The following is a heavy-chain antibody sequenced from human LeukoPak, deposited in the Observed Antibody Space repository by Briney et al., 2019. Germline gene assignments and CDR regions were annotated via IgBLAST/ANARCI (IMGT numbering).Heavy chain of an antibody. J-gene: IGHJ4*01. CDR3: ARGGSKSWYPLMK. CDR2: IYHTGDT. V-gene: IGHV4-4*07. D-gene: IGHD6-13*01. CDR1: GGSFSNYY. Sequence: SETLSLTCSLSGGSFSNYYWHWIRQSAEKGLEWIGHIYHTGDTNDSPSLKSRLTISVDKSRSLFSLRLTSVTAADTAIYYCARGGSKSWYPLMKWGQGTLVTVSS.